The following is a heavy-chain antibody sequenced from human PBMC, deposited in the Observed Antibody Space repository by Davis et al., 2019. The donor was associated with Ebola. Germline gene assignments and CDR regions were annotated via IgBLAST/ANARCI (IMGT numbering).Heavy chain of an antibody. CDR3: AKDTSNVWFDV. CDR2: ISGTGTIT. CDR1: GFTFFTYA. V-gene: IGHV3-23*01. Sequence: GESLKISCAASGFTFFTYAMSWVRQAPGKGLEWVSVISGTGTITYYADSVKGRFTISRDNSKNTLYLQMNSLRVEDTAMYYCAKDTSNVWFDVWGQGTMVTVSS. J-gene: IGHJ3*01. D-gene: IGHD6-19*01.